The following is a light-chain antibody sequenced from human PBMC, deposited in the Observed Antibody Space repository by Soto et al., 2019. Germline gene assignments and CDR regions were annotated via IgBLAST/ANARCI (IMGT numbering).Light chain of an antibody. CDR2: GAS. V-gene: IGKV3-20*01. CDR3: QQYGSSPLT. CDR1: QSVSSSY. Sequence: EIVLTQSPGTLSLSPGERATLSSRASQSVSSSYLAWYQQKPGQAPRLLIYGASSRATGIPDRFSGSGSGTDFTITISRLEPEDFAVYYCQQYGSSPLTFGGGTKVDIK. J-gene: IGKJ4*01.